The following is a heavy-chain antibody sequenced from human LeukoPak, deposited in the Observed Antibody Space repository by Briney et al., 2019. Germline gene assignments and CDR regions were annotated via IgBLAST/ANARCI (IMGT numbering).Heavy chain of an antibody. CDR2: ISSSSSYI. D-gene: IGHD5-24*01. CDR3: ARDLWLQPDNYYFDY. CDR1: GFTFSSYW. Sequence: GGSLRLSCAASGFTFSSYWMNWVRQAPGKGLEWFSSISSSSSYIYYADSVKGRFTISRDNAKNSLYLQMNSLRAEDTAVYYCARDLWLQPDNYYFDYWGQGTLVTVSS. V-gene: IGHV3-21*01. J-gene: IGHJ4*02.